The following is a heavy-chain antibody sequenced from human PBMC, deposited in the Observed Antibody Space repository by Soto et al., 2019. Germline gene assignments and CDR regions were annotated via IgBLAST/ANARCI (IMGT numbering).Heavy chain of an antibody. Sequence: QVQLVESGGGVVQPGKSLRLSCAASGFTFSRYGMHWVRQAPGKGLEWVAVVWFDGRNKYYADSVKGRFTTSRDNSDNTLYLQMNSPRAEDTALYYCARDRGANSGFDGPGDYWGQGTVVIVSS. V-gene: IGHV3-33*01. CDR2: VWFDGRNK. CDR3: ARDRGANSGFDGPGDY. CDR1: GFTFSRYG. D-gene: IGHD5-12*01. J-gene: IGHJ4*02.